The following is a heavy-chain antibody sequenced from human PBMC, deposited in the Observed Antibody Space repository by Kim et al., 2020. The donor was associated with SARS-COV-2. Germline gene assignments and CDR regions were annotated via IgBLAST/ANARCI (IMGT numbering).Heavy chain of an antibody. D-gene: IGHD6-19*01. V-gene: IGHV1-24*01. CDR3: ATAAVAGTPDWFDP. Sequence: YAQKFQGRVTMTEDTSTDTAYMELSSLISEDTAFYYCATAAVAGTPDWFDPWGQGTLVTVSS. J-gene: IGHJ5*02.